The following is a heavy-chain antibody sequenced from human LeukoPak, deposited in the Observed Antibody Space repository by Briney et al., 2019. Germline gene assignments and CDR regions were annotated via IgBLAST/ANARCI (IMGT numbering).Heavy chain of an antibody. D-gene: IGHD5-18*01. V-gene: IGHV4-30-2*01. CDR2: MYHSGST. CDR3: ARGLDTAMDPPDY. CDR1: GGSISSGGYY. J-gene: IGHJ4*02. Sequence: PSQTLSLTCTVSGGSISSGGYYWSWMRQPPGKGLEWIGFMYHSGSTYYNPSLKSRVTISVDRSKNQFSLTLSSVTAADTAVYYCARGLDTAMDPPDYWGQGTLVTVSS.